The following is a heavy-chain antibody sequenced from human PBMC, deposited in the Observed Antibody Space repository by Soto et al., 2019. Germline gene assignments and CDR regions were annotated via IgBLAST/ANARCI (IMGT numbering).Heavy chain of an antibody. CDR1: GFTFSSYA. D-gene: IGHD2-15*01. CDR3: ARDMGYCSGGSCYLRWYFDY. Sequence: PGGSLRLSCAASGFTFSSYAMHWVRQAPGKGLEWVAVISYDGSNKYYADSVKGRFTISRDNSKNTLYLQMNRLRAEDTAVYYYARDMGYCSGGSCYLRWYFDYWGQGTLVT. J-gene: IGHJ4*02. V-gene: IGHV3-30-3*01. CDR2: ISYDGSNK.